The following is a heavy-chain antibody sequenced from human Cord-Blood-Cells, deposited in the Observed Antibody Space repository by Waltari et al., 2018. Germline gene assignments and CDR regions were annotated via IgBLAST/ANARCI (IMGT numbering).Heavy chain of an antibody. CDR2: ISYDGSNK. J-gene: IGHJ4*02. D-gene: IGHD3-10*01. V-gene: IGHV3-30-3*01. CDR3: ARSYGSGSYYFDY. Sequence: QVQLVESGGGVVQPGRSLSLPCAASGFTFSSYAMHWVRQAPGKGLEWVAVISYDGSNKYYADSVKGRFTISRDNSKNTLYLQMNSLRAEDTAVYYCARSYGSGSYYFDYWGQGTLVTVSS. CDR1: GFTFSSYA.